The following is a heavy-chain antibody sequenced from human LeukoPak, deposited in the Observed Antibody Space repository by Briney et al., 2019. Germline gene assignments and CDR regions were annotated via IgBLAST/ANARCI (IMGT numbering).Heavy chain of an antibody. J-gene: IGHJ4*02. CDR3: AKGLNYGSGSYPPYFDY. CDR1: GFTFSSYA. CDR2: ISGSGGST. Sequence: GGSLRLSCAASGFTFSSYAMSWVRQAPGKGLEWVSAISGSGGSTYYADSVKGRFTISTDNSKNTLYPQMNSLRAEDTAVYYCAKGLNYGSGSYPPYFDYWGQGTLVTVSS. D-gene: IGHD3-10*01. V-gene: IGHV3-23*01.